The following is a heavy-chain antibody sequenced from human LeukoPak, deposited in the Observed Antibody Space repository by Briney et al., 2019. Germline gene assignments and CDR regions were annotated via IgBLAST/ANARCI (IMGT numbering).Heavy chain of an antibody. J-gene: IGHJ4*02. V-gene: IGHV3-53*01. Sequence: GGSLRLSCAASRFTVSSNYMSWVRQAPGKGLEWVSVIYSSGTTYYADSVKGRFTISRDNSENTLFLQMNSLRADDTAVYYCAKDGDGYNGPIDYWGQGTLVTVSS. CDR2: IYSSGTT. CDR3: AKDGDGYNGPIDY. D-gene: IGHD5-24*01. CDR1: RFTVSSNY.